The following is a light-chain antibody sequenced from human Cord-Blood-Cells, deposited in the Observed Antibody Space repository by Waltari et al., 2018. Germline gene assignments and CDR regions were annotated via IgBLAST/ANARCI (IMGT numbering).Light chain of an antibody. CDR2: EGS. CDR3: CSYAGSSTYV. J-gene: IGLJ1*01. Sequence: HSALTQPASVSGAPGPSIHIFLAGTTSDGGSYNHVSWYQQPPGKTPKLMIYEGSKRPSGVSNRFSGSKSGNTASLTISGLQAEDEADYYCCSYAGSSTYVFGTGTKVTVL. V-gene: IGLV2-23*01. CDR1: TSDGGSYNH.